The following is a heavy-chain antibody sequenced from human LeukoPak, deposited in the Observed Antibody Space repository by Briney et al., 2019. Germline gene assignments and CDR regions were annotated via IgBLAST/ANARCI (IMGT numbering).Heavy chain of an antibody. CDR3: ARYCSGGSCYSTYLDY. CDR2: ISSSSSYI. Sequence: GGSLRLSCAASGFTFSSYSMNWVRQAPGKGLEWVSSISSSSSYIYYADSVKGRFTISRDNAKNSLYLQMNSLRAEDTAAYYCARYCSGGSCYSTYLDYWGQGTLVTVSS. D-gene: IGHD2-15*01. J-gene: IGHJ4*02. CDR1: GFTFSSYS. V-gene: IGHV3-21*01.